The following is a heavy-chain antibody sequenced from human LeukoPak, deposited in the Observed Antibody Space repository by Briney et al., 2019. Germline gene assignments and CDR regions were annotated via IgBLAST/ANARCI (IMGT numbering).Heavy chain of an antibody. CDR1: GYTFSSYG. V-gene: IGHV1-18*01. J-gene: IGHJ3*02. Sequence: GASVKVTFKSSGYTFSSYGIGWVRQAPRQGLKWMGLITAGNGNTNYAQKVQGRVTMTTDTSTSTAYMEMKSLRSDDTAVYFCARDLARAYSYCYNAFDIWGQGTMVTVSS. D-gene: IGHD5-18*01. CDR3: ARDLARAYSYCYNAFDI. CDR2: ITAGNGNT.